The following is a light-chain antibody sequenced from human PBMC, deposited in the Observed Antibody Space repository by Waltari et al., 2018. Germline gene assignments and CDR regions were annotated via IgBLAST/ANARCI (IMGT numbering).Light chain of an antibody. Sequence: QSVLTQPPSTSGTPGARVTISRSGGRSNIGRNTVDWYKQVPGTAPQLLIYLDDQRTSGVPDRFSASKSGTSASLAISGLQSGDEADYYCSTWDDSLNDVLFGGGTRVTAL. V-gene: IGLV1-44*01. CDR3: STWDDSLNDVL. J-gene: IGLJ2*01. CDR2: LDD. CDR1: RSNIGRNT.